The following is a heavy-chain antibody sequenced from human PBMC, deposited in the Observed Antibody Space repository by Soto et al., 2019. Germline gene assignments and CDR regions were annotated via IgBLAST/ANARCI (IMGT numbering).Heavy chain of an antibody. CDR1: GFTFSSYS. CDR2: ISSSSSYI. Sequence: GGSLRLSCAASGFTFSSYSMNWVRQAPGKGLEWVSSISSSSSYIYYADSVKGRFTISRDNAKNSLYLQMNSLRAEDTAVYYCARDKSYSSWPGPENWFDPWGQGTLVTVSS. J-gene: IGHJ5*02. V-gene: IGHV3-21*01. CDR3: ARDKSYSSWPGPENWFDP. D-gene: IGHD6-13*01.